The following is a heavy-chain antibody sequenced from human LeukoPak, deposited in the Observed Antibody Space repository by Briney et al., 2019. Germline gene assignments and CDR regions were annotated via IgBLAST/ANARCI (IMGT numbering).Heavy chain of an antibody. CDR1: GFTFSSYW. Sequence: PGGSLRLSCAASGFTFSSYWMSWVRQAPGKGLEWVANIKQDGSEKYYVDSVKGRFTISRDNAKNSLYLQMNSLRAEDTAVYYCARSFDSSASSPYYFDYWGQGTLVTVSS. CDR2: IKQDGSEK. D-gene: IGHD3-22*01. V-gene: IGHV3-7*03. J-gene: IGHJ4*02. CDR3: ARSFDSSASSPYYFDY.